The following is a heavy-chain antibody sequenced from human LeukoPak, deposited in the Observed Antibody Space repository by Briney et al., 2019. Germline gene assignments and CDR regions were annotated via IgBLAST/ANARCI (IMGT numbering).Heavy chain of an antibody. J-gene: IGHJ4*02. CDR2: INSKSGGT. Sequence: ASVKVSCKASRYTFTDYYIHWVRQAPGQGLEWMGWINSKSGGTNYAQKFQGRVTVTRDTSISTAYMELSRLRSDDTVVYYCARGEWLLNYWGQGTLVTVSS. CDR1: RYTFTDYY. CDR3: ARGEWLLNY. D-gene: IGHD5-24*01. V-gene: IGHV1-2*02.